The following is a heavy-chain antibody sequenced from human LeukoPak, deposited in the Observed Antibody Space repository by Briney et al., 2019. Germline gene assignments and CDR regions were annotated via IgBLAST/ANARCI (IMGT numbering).Heavy chain of an antibody. CDR3: ARAATYNWNDVNY. CDR1: GFTFSSYE. V-gene: IGHV3-48*03. D-gene: IGHD1-20*01. CDR2: ISSSGSII. J-gene: IGHJ4*02. Sequence: GGSLRLSCAASGFTFSSYEMNWVRQAPGKGLEWVSYISSSGSIIYYADSVKGRFTISRDNAKNSVYLQMNSLRAEDTAVYYCARAATYNWNDVNYWGQGTLVTVSS.